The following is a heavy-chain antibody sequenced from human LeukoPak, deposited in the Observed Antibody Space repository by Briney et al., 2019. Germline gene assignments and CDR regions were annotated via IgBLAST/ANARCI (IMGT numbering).Heavy chain of an antibody. V-gene: IGHV4-59*01. CDR2: IYYSGST. CDR1: GGSISSYY. CDR3: AREIIPYGDYGVFGY. J-gene: IGHJ4*02. Sequence: SETLSLTCTVSGGSISSYYWSWIRQPPGKGLEWIGYIYYSGSTNYNPSLKSRVTISVDTSKNQFSLKLSSVTAADTAVYYCAREIIPYGDYGVFGYWGQGTLVTVSS. D-gene: IGHD4-17*01.